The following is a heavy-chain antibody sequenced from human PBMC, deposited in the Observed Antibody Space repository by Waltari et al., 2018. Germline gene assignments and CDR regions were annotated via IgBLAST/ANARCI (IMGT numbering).Heavy chain of an antibody. CDR2: ISGNGANT. D-gene: IGHD6-13*01. Sequence: EVQLVESGGGLVQPGGSLRLSCAASGFTFSSYAMSWVRQVPGKGLGWVSSISGNGANTYYADSVKGRLTISRDNSKNTLFLQMDSLRAEDTAVYYCAKALTLSSTWDMHWGQGTLVTVSS. J-gene: IGHJ4*02. CDR1: GFTFSSYA. CDR3: AKALTLSSTWDMH. V-gene: IGHV3-23*04.